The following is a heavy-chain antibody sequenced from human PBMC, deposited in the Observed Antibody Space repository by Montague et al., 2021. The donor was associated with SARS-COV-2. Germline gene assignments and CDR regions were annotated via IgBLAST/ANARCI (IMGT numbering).Heavy chain of an antibody. CDR2: VLYNKGT. D-gene: IGHD3-10*01. V-gene: IGHV4-59*08. CDR3: VRQPHYYGLNGPPDF. J-gene: IGHJ4*02. CDR1: GVSVTDYY. Sequence: SETLSLTCTVSGVSVTDYYWSWIRQPPGKGLEWVGDVLYNKGTNLNPSLKSRVAISVDTSKNQFSLRLTSVTAADTAFYYCVRQPHYYGLNGPPDFWDQGTLVTVSS.